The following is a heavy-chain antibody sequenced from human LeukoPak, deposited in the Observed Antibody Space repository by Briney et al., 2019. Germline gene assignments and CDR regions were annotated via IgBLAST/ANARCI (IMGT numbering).Heavy chain of an antibody. CDR1: GYTFTNYG. J-gene: IGHJ4*02. V-gene: IGHV3-21*06. Sequence: SCKASGYTFTNYGINWVRQAPGKGLEWVASIGPTCSDRYHADSIKGRFTISRDNANNFLYLQMNSLRAEDTAVYYCATETNGRHYDYWGQGTLLTVSS. D-gene: IGHD1-14*01. CDR3: ATETNGRHYDY. CDR2: IGPTCSDR.